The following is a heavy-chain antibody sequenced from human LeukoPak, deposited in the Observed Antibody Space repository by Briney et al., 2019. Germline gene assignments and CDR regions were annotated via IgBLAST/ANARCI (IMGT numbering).Heavy chain of an antibody. CDR2: IKQDGSEK. Sequence: PGGSLRLSCAASGFTFSSYWMSWVRQAPGKGLEWVAYIKQDGSEKYYVDSVKGRFTISRDNAKNSLYLQMNSLRAEDTAVYYCAREASYYDSSGYYYASAFDIWGQGTMVTVSS. CDR3: AREASYYDSSGYYYASAFDI. CDR1: GFTFSSYW. D-gene: IGHD3-22*01. J-gene: IGHJ3*02. V-gene: IGHV3-7*01.